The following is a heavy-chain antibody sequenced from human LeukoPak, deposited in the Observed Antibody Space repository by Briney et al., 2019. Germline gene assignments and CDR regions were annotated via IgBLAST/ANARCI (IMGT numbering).Heavy chain of an antibody. Sequence: GGSLRLSCVATGLTFSRFPMVWIRQAPGKGLEGVASVSGSGGDTYYEDPVKGRFTISRDNSKNTVYLQMNSLRAEDTAVYYCARASEYGDYAYHWGQGTLVTVSS. CDR1: GLTFSRFP. D-gene: IGHD4-17*01. J-gene: IGHJ5*02. CDR2: VSGSGGDT. V-gene: IGHV3-23*01. CDR3: ARASEYGDYAYH.